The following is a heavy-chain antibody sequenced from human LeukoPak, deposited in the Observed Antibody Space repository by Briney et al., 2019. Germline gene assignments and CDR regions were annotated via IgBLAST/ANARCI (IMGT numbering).Heavy chain of an antibody. Sequence: PGGSLRLSCAASGFTFSSYAMSWVRQAPGKGLEWVSAISGSGGSTYYADSVKGRFTISRDNSKNTLYLQMNSLRAEDTAVYYCARRRCGGDCYPLFDPWGQGTLVTVSS. CDR2: ISGSGGST. J-gene: IGHJ5*02. CDR1: GFTFSSYA. CDR3: ARRRCGGDCYPLFDP. V-gene: IGHV3-23*01. D-gene: IGHD2-21*02.